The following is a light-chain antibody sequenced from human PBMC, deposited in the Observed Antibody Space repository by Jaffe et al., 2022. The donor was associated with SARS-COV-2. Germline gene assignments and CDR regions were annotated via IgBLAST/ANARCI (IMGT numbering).Light chain of an antibody. CDR2: TND. CDR1: SSNIGGNI. J-gene: IGLJ2*01. Sequence: QSVLTQPPSASGTPGQRVTISCSGSSSNIGGNIVNWYQQLPGTAPKLLIYTNDRRPSGVPDRFSGSKSGTSASLAISGLQSEDEADYYCAAWDDSLNVVVFGGGTKLTVL. V-gene: IGLV1-44*01. CDR3: AAWDDSLNVVV.